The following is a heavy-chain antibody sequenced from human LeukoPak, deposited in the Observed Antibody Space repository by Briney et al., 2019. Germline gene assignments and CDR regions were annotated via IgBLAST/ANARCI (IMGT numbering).Heavy chain of an antibody. CDR1: GFRFSDYY. V-gene: IGHV3-9*01. CDR2: ISWNSGYI. D-gene: IGHD6-19*01. J-gene: IGHJ4*02. CDR3: AKVRGTYSSGYFFDY. Sequence: GGSLRLSCAASGFRFSDYYMNWIRQAPGKGLEWLSIISWNSGYIGYADSVKGRFTISRDNAKKSLDLQMNSLRAEDTAFYYCAKVRGTYSSGYFFDYWGQGTLVTVSS.